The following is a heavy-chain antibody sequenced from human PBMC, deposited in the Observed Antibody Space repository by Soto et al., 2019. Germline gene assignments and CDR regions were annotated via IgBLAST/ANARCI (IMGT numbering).Heavy chain of an antibody. CDR1: GFTFSSYW. V-gene: IGHV3-74*01. D-gene: IGHD4-4*01. J-gene: IGHJ4*02. CDR2: INSDGSST. Sequence: HPGGSLRLSCAASGFTFSSYWMHWVRQAPGKGLVWVSRINSDGSSTSYADSVKGRFTISRDNAKNSVYLQMNSLRAEDTAVYYCARHSTVSTNSYWGQGSLVTVSS. CDR3: ARHSTVSTNSY.